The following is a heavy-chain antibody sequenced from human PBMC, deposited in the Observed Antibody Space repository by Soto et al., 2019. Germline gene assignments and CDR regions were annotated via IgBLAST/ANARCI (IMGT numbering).Heavy chain of an antibody. Sequence: ASVKVSCKASGYTFSHYAMHWVRQAPGQRLEWMGWINGYNGNAKYAENLQGRVTMTTDTSTSTAYMELRSLRSDDTAVYYCARMGDVPYYYYGMDVWGQGTTVTVSS. J-gene: IGHJ6*02. V-gene: IGHV1-3*01. CDR3: ARMGDVPYYYYGMDV. D-gene: IGHD3-16*01. CDR2: INGYNGNA. CDR1: GYTFSHYA.